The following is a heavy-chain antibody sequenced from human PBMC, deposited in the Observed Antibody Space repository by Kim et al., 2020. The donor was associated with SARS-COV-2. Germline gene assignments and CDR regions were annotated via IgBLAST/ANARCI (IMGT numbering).Heavy chain of an antibody. V-gene: IGHV3-66*01. CDR3: ARDRFGSGSYYGGYYYYGMDV. CDR1: GFTVSSNY. CDR2: IYSGGST. D-gene: IGHD3-10*01. Sequence: GGSLRLSCAASGFTVSSNYMSWVRQAPGKGLEWVSVIYSGGSTYYADSVKGRFTISRDNSKNTLNLQMNSLRAEDTAVYYCARDRFGSGSYYGGYYYYGMDVWGQGTTVTVSS. J-gene: IGHJ6*02.